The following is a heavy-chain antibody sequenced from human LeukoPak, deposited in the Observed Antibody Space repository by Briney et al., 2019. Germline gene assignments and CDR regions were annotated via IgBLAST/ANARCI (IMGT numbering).Heavy chain of an antibody. Sequence: PGESLKISCKASGYSFSNYWIGWVRQMPGKGLEWMGIIYPGDSDTRYSPSFQGQVTISADKSITTGYLQWSSLKASDTAMYYCARRFYGDYIDYWGQGTLVTVSS. CDR3: ARRFYGDYIDY. CDR1: GYSFSNYW. J-gene: IGHJ4*02. V-gene: IGHV5-51*01. CDR2: IYPGDSDT. D-gene: IGHD4-17*01.